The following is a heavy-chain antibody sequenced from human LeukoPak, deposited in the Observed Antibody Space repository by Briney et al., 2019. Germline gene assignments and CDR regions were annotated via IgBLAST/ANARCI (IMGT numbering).Heavy chain of an antibody. CDR3: ARDADSGGYYSYFDC. J-gene: IGHJ4*02. CDR2: IWSDGSNK. Sequence: GRSLRLSCAASGFTFSRYGMHWVRQAPSKGLEWVAIIWSDGSNKYYADSVKGRFTISRDNSKNTLYLQMNSLRAEDTAVYYCARDADSGGYYSYFDCWGQGTLVTVSS. CDR1: GFTFSRYG. D-gene: IGHD3-22*01. V-gene: IGHV3-33*01.